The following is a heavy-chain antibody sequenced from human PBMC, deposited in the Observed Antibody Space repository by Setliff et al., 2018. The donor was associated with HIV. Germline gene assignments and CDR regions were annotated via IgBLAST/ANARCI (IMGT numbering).Heavy chain of an antibody. J-gene: IGHJ6*02. CDR1: GGSFSGYY. D-gene: IGHD2-15*01. CDR2: INHSGST. CDR3: ASFGYCSGVRCYQPSYYYYGLDV. Sequence: PSETLSLTCAVYGGSFSGYYWSWIRQPPGKGLEWIGEINHSGSTNYNASLKSRVTLSVDTSKKQFSLKLRSVTAADTAVYYCASFGYCSGVRCYQPSYYYYGLDVWGQGTTVTVSS. V-gene: IGHV4-34*01.